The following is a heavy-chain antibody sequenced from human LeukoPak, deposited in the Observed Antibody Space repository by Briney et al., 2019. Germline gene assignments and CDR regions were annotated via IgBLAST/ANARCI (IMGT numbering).Heavy chain of an antibody. V-gene: IGHV4-38-2*02. CDR1: GYSISTNYY. J-gene: IGHJ4*02. D-gene: IGHD5-18*01. CDR2: IYHSGSA. CDR3: ARHTYGYDLYYFDY. Sequence: SETLSLTCSVSGYSISTNYYWGWIRQPPGKGLEWIGSIYHSGSAYYNPSLKSRVTISIDTSKNQMSLRVNSVTAAGTAVYYCARHTYGYDLYYFDYWGQGTLVTVSS.